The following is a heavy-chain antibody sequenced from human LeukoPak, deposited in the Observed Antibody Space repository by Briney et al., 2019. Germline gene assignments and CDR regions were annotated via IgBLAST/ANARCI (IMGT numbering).Heavy chain of an antibody. CDR3: AREPGYSYTMAPSDYYYYMDV. CDR2: INPNSGGT. V-gene: IGHV1-2*02. Sequence: ASVKVSCKASGYTFTGYYMHWVRQAPGQGLEWMGWINPNSGGTNYAQKFQGRVTMTRDTSISTAYMELSRLRSDDTAVYYCAREPGYSYTMAPSDYYYYMDVWGKGTTVTVSS. CDR1: GYTFTGYY. D-gene: IGHD5-18*01. J-gene: IGHJ6*03.